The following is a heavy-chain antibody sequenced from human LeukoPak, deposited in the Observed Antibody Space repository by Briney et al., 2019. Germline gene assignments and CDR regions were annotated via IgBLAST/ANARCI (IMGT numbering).Heavy chain of an antibody. CDR3: ARGHYCGSTSCYAFDY. V-gene: IGHV3-64*02. D-gene: IGHD2-2*01. J-gene: IGHJ4*02. Sequence: PGGSLRLSCSASGFTFSSYVMFWVRQAPGKGLEYVSAVSSIGGSTYYADSVKGRFTISRDNSKNTLYLQMGSLRAEDMAVYYCARGHYCGSTSCYAFDYWGQGTLVTVSS. CDR1: GFTFSSYV. CDR2: VSSIGGST.